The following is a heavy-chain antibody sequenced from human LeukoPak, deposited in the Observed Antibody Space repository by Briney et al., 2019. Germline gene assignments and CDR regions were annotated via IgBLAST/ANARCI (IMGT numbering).Heavy chain of an antibody. J-gene: IGHJ4*02. Sequence: QPGGSLRLSCDASGFTFSNTWMSWARQVPGKGLEWVALIKEDGSETHYVDSVKARFIISRDNAKNSLFLQMNSLRAEDTAVYYCARDFYPGYSSGWYNGGFDYWGQGTLVTVSS. V-gene: IGHV3-7*01. CDR2: IKEDGSET. CDR3: ARDFYPGYSSGWYNGGFDY. CDR1: GFTFSNTW. D-gene: IGHD6-19*01.